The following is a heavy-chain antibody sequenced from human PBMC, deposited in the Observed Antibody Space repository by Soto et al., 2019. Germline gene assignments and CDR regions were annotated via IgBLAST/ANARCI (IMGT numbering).Heavy chain of an antibody. D-gene: IGHD6-13*01. CDR1: GGSISSSSYY. J-gene: IGHJ6*02. V-gene: IGHV4-39*01. Sequence: PSETLSLTCTVSGGSISSSSYYWGWIRQPPGKGLERIGSIYYSGSTYYNPSLKSRVTISVDTSKNHFSLKLSSVTAADTAVYYCARRYSSSYPYYYYGMDVWGQGTTVTVSS. CDR3: ARRYSSSYPYYYYGMDV. CDR2: IYYSGST.